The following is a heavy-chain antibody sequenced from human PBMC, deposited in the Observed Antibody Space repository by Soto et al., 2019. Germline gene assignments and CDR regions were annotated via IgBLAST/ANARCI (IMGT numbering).Heavy chain of an antibody. CDR1: GFTFSNAW. D-gene: IGHD1-7*01. CDR3: ATDGGWNYKGGFDY. CDR2: IRSKVDGGTP. Sequence: EVQLVESGGALVKPGGSLRLSCAASGFTFSNAWMNWVRQAQGRGLEWVGRIRSKVDGGTPDYAAPVKGRFTISRDDSKNTLYLQMNSLKAEDTAVYYCATDGGWNYKGGFDYWGQGTLLTVSS. J-gene: IGHJ4*02. V-gene: IGHV3-15*07.